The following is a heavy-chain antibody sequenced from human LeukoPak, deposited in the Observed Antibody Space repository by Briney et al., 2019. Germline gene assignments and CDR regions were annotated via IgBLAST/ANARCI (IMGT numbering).Heavy chain of an antibody. V-gene: IGHV4-59*01. CDR1: GASISSSY. J-gene: IGHJ3*02. Sequence: SETLSLTCAVSGASISSSYWSWIRQPPGKGLEWSGYINYSGNTKYNPSLESRVTISVDASNNQFSLRLSSVTAADTAFYYCARGYYDSRGYSNTFDIWGQGTLVTVSS. CDR2: INYSGNT. D-gene: IGHD3-22*01. CDR3: ARGYYDSRGYSNTFDI.